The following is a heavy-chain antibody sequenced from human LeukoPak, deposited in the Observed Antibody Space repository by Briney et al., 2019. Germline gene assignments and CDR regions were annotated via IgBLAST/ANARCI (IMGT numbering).Heavy chain of an antibody. V-gene: IGHV4-34*01. J-gene: IGHJ6*03. Sequence: PSETLSLTCAVYGGSFSGYYWSWIRQPPGKGLEWIGEINHSGSTNYNPSLKSRFTISVDTSKNQFSLKLSSVTAADTAVYYCARGWGGYCSGGSCYSLGYYYYMDVWGKGTTVTVSS. CDR2: INHSGST. CDR1: GGSFSGYY. CDR3: ARGWGGYCSGGSCYSLGYYYYMDV. D-gene: IGHD2-15*01.